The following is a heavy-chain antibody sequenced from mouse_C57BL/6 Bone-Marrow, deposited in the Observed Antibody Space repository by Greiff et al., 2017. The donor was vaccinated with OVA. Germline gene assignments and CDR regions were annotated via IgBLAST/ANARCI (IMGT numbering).Heavy chain of an antibody. Sequence: DVKLEESGGGLVKPGGSLKLSCAASGFTFSSYAMSWVRQTPEKRLRWVPTLSDGGSYSYYPYYVQGRFTFSSDHAKNNPYLQMSHLKSEDTAMYDSARDDDYDGVAWFAYWGRGTLVTVSA. V-gene: IGHV5-4*01. CDR1: GFTFSSYA. CDR3: ARDDDYDGVAWFAY. CDR2: LSDGGSYS. J-gene: IGHJ3*01. D-gene: IGHD2-4*01.